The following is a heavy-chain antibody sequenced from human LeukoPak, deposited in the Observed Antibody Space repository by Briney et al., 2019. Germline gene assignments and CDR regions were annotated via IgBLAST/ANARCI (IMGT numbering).Heavy chain of an antibody. Sequence: PGGSLRLSCEASGFAFSNHAMTWVRQAPGEGLQWVSTISDTGKTTFYRDSVRGRFTISRDISNNTLYLQMDGLRADDTGVYYCARGGAYDYGVLDAWGQGTLVTVSS. J-gene: IGHJ5*02. V-gene: IGHV3-23*01. CDR1: GFAFSNHA. CDR2: ISDTGKTT. D-gene: IGHD4/OR15-4a*01. CDR3: ARGGAYDYGVLDA.